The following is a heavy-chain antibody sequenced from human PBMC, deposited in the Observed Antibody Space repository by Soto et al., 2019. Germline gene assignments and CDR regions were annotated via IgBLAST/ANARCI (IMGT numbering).Heavy chain of an antibody. Sequence: ASVKVSCKASGYTFTGYYMHWVRQAPEQGLEWMGWINPNSGGTNYAQKFQGRVTMTRDTSISTAYMELSRLRSDDTAVYYCARVARRVATIIGWFDPWGQGTLVTVSS. CDR1: GYTFTGYY. CDR2: INPNSGGT. V-gene: IGHV1-2*02. D-gene: IGHD5-12*01. J-gene: IGHJ5*02. CDR3: ARVARRVATIIGWFDP.